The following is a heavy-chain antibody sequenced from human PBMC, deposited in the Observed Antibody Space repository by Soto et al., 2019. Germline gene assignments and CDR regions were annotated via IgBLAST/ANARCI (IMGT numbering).Heavy chain of an antibody. Sequence: QMQLVQSGPEVKKPGTSVKVSCKASGFTFTSSAMQWVRQARGQRLEWIGWIVVGSGNTNYAQRFQERVTITRDMFTSIAYMELSSLRSVDTAVYYCSVRLGRVLSAELGYLFHPWGQGTLVTVSS. D-gene: IGHD2-15*01. CDR3: SVRLGRVLSAELGYLFHP. J-gene: IGHJ5*02. CDR1: GFTFTSSA. CDR2: IVVGSGNT. V-gene: IGHV1-58*02.